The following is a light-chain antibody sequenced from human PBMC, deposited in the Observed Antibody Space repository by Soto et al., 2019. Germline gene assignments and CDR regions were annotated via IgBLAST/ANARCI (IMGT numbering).Light chain of an antibody. Sequence: QSALTQPDSVSASLGESITISCSGTNTDIGGYNYVSWYQQHPGKAPKLVIYDVTSRPSGIPNRFSGSKSGFTASLTISGLQAEDDAYYFCSSYRAYRTFEVFGTGRKVTVL. V-gene: IGLV2-14*03. CDR2: DVT. J-gene: IGLJ1*01. CDR3: SSYRAYRTFEV. CDR1: NTDIGGYNY.